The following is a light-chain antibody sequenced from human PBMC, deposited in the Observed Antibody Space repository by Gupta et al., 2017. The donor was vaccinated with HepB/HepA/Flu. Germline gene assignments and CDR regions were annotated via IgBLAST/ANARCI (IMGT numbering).Light chain of an antibody. CDR3: QQYNSYWT. CDR2: QAS. J-gene: IGKJ1*01. V-gene: IGKV1-5*03. CDR1: QSISSW. Sequence: DIQMTQSPSTLSASVGDRVTITCRASQSISSWLAWYQQRPGKAPKLLIYQASSLESGVPSRFTGSGSWTEFTLTISSLQPDDFATYYCQQYNSYWTFGQGTKVEIK.